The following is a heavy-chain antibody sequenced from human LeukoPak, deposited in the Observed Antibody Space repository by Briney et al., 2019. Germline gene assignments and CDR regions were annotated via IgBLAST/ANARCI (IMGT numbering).Heavy chain of an antibody. CDR1: GGSISSSSYY. Sequence: SETLSLTCTVSGGSISSSSYYWGWIRQPPGKGLEWIGSIYYSGSTYYNPSLKSRVTISVDTSKNQFSLKLSSVTAADTAVYYCARRYCSSTSCYYFDYWGQGTLVTVSS. J-gene: IGHJ4*02. V-gene: IGHV4-39*01. D-gene: IGHD2-2*01. CDR3: ARRYCSSTSCYYFDY. CDR2: IYYSGST.